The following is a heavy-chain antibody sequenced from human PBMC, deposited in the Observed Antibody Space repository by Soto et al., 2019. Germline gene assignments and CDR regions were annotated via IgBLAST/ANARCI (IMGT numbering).Heavy chain of an antibody. CDR3: ARDSSGWVPFEY. D-gene: IGHD6-19*01. J-gene: IGHJ4*02. CDR2: IYYSGST. Sequence: SETLSLTCTVSGGSISSYYWSWIRQPPGKGLEWIGYIYYSGSTNYNPSLKSRVTISVDTSKNQFSLKLSSVTAADTAVYYCARDSSGWVPFEYWGQGTLVTVSS. CDR1: GGSISSYY. V-gene: IGHV4-59*01.